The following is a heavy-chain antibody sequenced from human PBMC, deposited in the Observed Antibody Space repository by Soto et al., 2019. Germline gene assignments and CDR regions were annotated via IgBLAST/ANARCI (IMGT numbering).Heavy chain of an antibody. CDR3: ARAVVPAANLCDY. V-gene: IGHV3-23*01. CDR1: GFTFSSYA. CDR2: ISGSGGST. J-gene: IGHJ4*02. Sequence: PGGSLRLSCAASGFTFSSYAMSWVRQAPGKGLEWVSAISGSGGSTYYADSVKGRFTISRDNSKSTLYLQMNSLRAEDTAVYYCARAVVPAANLCDYWGQGTLVTVSS. D-gene: IGHD2-2*01.